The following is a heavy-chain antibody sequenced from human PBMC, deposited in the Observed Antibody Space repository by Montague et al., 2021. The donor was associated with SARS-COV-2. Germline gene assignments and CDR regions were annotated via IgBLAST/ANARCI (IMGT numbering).Heavy chain of an antibody. CDR3: ARDRGQTDYDILTGRALAGDFANGMDV. J-gene: IGHJ6*02. CDR1: GGSVSSGSYY. V-gene: IGHV4-61*01. D-gene: IGHD3-9*01. Sequence: SETLSLTCTVSGGSVSSGSYYWSWIRQPPGKGLEWIGYIYYSGSTNYNPSLKSRVTISVDTSKNQFSLKLSSVTAADTAVYYCARDRGQTDYDILTGRALAGDFANGMDVWGQGTTVTVSS. CDR2: IYYSGST.